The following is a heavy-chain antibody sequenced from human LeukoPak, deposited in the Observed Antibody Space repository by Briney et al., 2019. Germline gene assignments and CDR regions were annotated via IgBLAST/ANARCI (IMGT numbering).Heavy chain of an antibody. CDR2: MNPGTGNT. CDR3: ARGKYQLLYYFDY. CDR1: GYTFHSYD. J-gene: IGHJ4*02. Sequence: ASLKVSCKASGYTFHSYDINWVRQATGQGLEWMGWMNPGTGNTGYAPRFLGRVTMTRDTSTSTAYLHLSSLTSADTAVYYCARGKYQLLYYFDYWGQGTLVTVSS. V-gene: IGHV1-8*01. D-gene: IGHD2-2*01.